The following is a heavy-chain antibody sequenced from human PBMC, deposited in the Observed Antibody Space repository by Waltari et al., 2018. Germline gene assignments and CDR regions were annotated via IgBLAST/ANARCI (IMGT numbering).Heavy chain of an antibody. J-gene: IGHJ4*02. CDR1: GDTIPSHGVA. V-gene: IGHV6-1*01. CDR3: ARGRNSCFDY. Sequence: QVQLQQSGPELVKPSQTLSLTGDISGDTIPSHGVALNWISQSPSRGLEWLGRTSYRSKWYNDYAVSVKSRITINPDTSKNQFSLQLNSVTPDDTALYYCARGRNSCFDYWGQGTLVTVSS. CDR2: TSYRSKWYN. D-gene: IGHD4-4*01.